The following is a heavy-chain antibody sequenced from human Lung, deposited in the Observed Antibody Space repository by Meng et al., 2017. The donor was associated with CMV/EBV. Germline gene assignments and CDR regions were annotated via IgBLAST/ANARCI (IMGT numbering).Heavy chain of an antibody. Sequence: GESXKISCAVSGFIVSSKYMTWVRQTPGKGLEWVSIIYTGGSASYADSVKGRFTISRDNSKNTLYLQMNSLRAEDTAVYYCATQAPPGITDKDYFYYGMDVWGQGXTVTASS. CDR1: GFIVSSKY. CDR3: ATQAPPGITDKDYFYYGMDV. CDR2: IYTGGSA. V-gene: IGHV3-53*01. J-gene: IGHJ6*02. D-gene: IGHD1-14*01.